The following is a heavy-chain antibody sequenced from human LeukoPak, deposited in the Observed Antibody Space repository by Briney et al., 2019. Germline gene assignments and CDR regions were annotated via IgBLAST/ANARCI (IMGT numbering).Heavy chain of an antibody. J-gene: IGHJ4*02. CDR3: GKDLVYSGYVYPEF. Sequence: GGSLRLSCAASGFTFSSYGMHWVRQAPGKGLEWVAVISYDGNDKYYADSVRGRFTISRDNSKNTLYLQMNSLRPEDTAVYYCGKDLVYSGYVYPEFRGQGTLVTVSS. CDR1: GFTFSSYG. V-gene: IGHV3-30*18. CDR2: ISYDGNDK. D-gene: IGHD5-12*01.